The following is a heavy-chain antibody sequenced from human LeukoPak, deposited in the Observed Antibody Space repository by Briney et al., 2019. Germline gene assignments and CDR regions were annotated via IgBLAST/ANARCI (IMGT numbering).Heavy chain of an antibody. CDR1: GYTFTGYY. V-gene: IGHV1-2*02. Sequence: ASVKVSCKASGYTFTGYYMHWVRQAPGQGLEWMGWINPNSGGTNYVQKFRGRVTMTRDTSISTAYMELSRLRSDDTAVYYCARGLIASVGTLDYWGQGTLVTVSS. CDR3: ARGLIASVGTLDY. D-gene: IGHD6-13*01. J-gene: IGHJ4*02. CDR2: INPNSGGT.